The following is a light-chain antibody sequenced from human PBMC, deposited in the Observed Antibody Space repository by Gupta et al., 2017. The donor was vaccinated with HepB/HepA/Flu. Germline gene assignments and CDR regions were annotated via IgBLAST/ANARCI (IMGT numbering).Light chain of an antibody. Sequence: SNELTQPPSVSVSLGQTATITCSGDGLPKQYAYWYQQRPGQAPLLIISKDIERPSGIPERFVRSTSGTTVTLTITGAQAEDEADYYCQSAVSSGSYVVFGGVTRLTVL. CDR1: GLPKQY. CDR3: QSAVSSGSYVV. J-gene: IGLJ2*01. CDR2: KDI. V-gene: IGLV3-25*03.